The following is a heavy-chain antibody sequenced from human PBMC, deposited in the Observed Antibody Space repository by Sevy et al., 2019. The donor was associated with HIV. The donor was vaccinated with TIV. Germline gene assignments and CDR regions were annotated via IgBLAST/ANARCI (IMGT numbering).Heavy chain of an antibody. CDR1: GFTFSYYD. V-gene: IGHV3-21*01. CDR3: AKDGAYYGSDGMDV. Sequence: GGSLRLSCAASGFTFSYYDLNWVRQAPGKGLEWVSSISSGSSYIYYADSVKGRFTISRDNAENSLFLQMNGLRAEDTAVYYCAKDGAYYGSDGMDVWGQGTTVTVSS. J-gene: IGHJ6*02. D-gene: IGHD3-10*01. CDR2: ISSGSSYI.